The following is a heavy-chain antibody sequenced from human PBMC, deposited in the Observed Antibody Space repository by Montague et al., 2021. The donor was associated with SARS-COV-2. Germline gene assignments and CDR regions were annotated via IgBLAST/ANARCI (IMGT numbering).Heavy chain of an antibody. J-gene: IGHJ2*01. Sequence: SETLSLTCTVSGGSISGYYWSWIRQPPGKGPEWIGNIYDTGNTNYNPSLKNRVTISEDTSKNQFSLRLTSVTAADTAVYYCARDFRLQLWQTNYYFGLWGRGTLVSVSS. V-gene: IGHV4-59*01. CDR1: GGSISGYY. CDR3: ARDFRLQLWQTNYYFGL. CDR2: IYDTGNT. D-gene: IGHD5-18*01.